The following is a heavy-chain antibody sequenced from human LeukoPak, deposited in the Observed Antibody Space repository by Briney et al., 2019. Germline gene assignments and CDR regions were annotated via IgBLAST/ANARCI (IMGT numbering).Heavy chain of an antibody. Sequence: PGGSLRLSCAASGFTFSSYGMHWVRQAPGKGLEWVAVIWYDGSNKYYADSVKGRFTISRDNSKNTLYLQMNSLRAEDTAVYYCAGGDSSSWYWGVDPWGQGTLVTVSS. CDR2: IWYDGSNK. CDR3: AGGDSSSWYWGVDP. V-gene: IGHV3-33*01. J-gene: IGHJ5*02. CDR1: GFTFSSYG. D-gene: IGHD6-13*01.